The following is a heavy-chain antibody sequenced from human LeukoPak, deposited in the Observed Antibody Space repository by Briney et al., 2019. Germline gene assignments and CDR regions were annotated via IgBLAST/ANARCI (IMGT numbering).Heavy chain of an antibody. CDR1: GYTFTSYD. J-gene: IGHJ5*02. CDR2: MNPNSGNT. V-gene: IGHV1-8*03. CDR3: AKDSLTWGGNWFDP. D-gene: IGHD3-16*01. Sequence: ASVKVSCKASGYTFTSYDINWVRQATGQGLEWMGWMNPNSGNTGYAQKFQGRVTITRNTSISTAYMELSSLRSEDTAIYYCAKDSLTWGGNWFDPWGQGTLVTVSS.